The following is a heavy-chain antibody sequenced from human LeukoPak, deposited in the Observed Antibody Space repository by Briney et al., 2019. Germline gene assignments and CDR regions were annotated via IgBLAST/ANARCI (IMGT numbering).Heavy chain of an antibody. Sequence: GVSLRLSCAASGFTFSTYSMNWVRQAPGRGLEWVSSISSSSSYRYYADSVKGRFTISRDNAKNSLYLQMNSLRDEDTAVYYCARITDASDAFDIWGQGTMVIVSS. D-gene: IGHD3-10*01. J-gene: IGHJ3*02. CDR3: ARITDASDAFDI. V-gene: IGHV3-21*01. CDR1: GFTFSTYS. CDR2: ISSSSSYR.